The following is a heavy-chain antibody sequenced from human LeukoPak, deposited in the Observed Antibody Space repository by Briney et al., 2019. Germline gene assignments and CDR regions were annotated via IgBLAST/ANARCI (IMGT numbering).Heavy chain of an antibody. CDR2: IIPILGIA. V-gene: IGHV1-69*04. CDR1: GGTFSSYA. D-gene: IGHD2-2*01. Sequence: ASVKVSCKASGGTFSSYAISWVRQAPGQGLEWMGRIIPILGIANYAQKFQGRVTITADKSTSTAYMELSSLRSEDTAVYYCARGFCYCSSTSCSRGYWFDPWGQGTLVTVSS. J-gene: IGHJ5*02. CDR3: ARGFCYCSSTSCSRGYWFDP.